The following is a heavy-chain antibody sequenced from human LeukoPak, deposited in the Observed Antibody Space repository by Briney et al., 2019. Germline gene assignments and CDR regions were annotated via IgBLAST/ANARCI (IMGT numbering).Heavy chain of an antibody. V-gene: IGHV1-69*13. CDR3: ARETPLCSGGSCYPSHFDY. D-gene: IGHD2-15*01. CDR2: IIPIFGTA. CDR1: GYTFTGYY. J-gene: IGHJ4*02. Sequence: ASVKVSCKASGYTFTGYYMHWVRQAPGQGLEWMGGIIPIFGTANYAQKFQGRVTITADESTSTAYMELSSLRSEDTAVYYCARETPLCSGGSCYPSHFDYWGQGTLVTVSS.